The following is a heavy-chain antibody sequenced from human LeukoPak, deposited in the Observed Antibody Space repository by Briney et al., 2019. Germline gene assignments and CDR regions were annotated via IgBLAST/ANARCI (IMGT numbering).Heavy chain of an antibody. CDR1: GFSFRTYT. CDR3: AKDLGDPGDA. D-gene: IGHD2-21*02. J-gene: IGHJ3*01. Sequence: PGGSLRLSCAASGFSFRTYTVNWVRHAPGKGPEWVSSISYNGIYTYYADSVKGRFTISRDNAKNSLYLQMHSLTVEDTAMYYCAKDLGDPGDARGQGTMVTVSS. CDR2: ISYNGIYT. V-gene: IGHV3-21*01.